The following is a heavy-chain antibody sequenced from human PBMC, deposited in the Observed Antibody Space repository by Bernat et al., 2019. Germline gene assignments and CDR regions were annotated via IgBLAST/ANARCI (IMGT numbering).Heavy chain of an antibody. D-gene: IGHD5-12*01. CDR2: IYYSGST. V-gene: IGHV4-31*03. J-gene: IGHJ5*02. Sequence: QVQLQESGPGLVKPSQTLSLTCTVSGGSISSGGYYWSWIRQHPGKGLEWIGYIYYSGSTYYNPSLKSRVTISVDTSKNQFSLKLSSVTAADTAVYYCARGNLSGWLRFMNWFDPWGQGTLVTVSS. CDR1: GGSISSGGYY. CDR3: ARGNLSGWLRFMNWFDP.